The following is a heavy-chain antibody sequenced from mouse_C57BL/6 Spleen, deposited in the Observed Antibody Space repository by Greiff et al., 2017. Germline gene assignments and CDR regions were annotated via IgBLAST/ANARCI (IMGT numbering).Heavy chain of an antibody. J-gene: IGHJ4*01. D-gene: IGHD2-4*01. Sequence: VQLQESGPGLVQPSQSLSITCTVSGFSLTSYGVHWVRQSPGKGLEWLGVIWRGGSTDYNAAFMSRLSITKDNSKSQVFFKMNSLQADDTAIYYCAKKGDYDDAMDYWGQGTSVTVSS. V-gene: IGHV2-5*01. CDR2: IWRGGST. CDR1: GFSLTSYG. CDR3: AKKGDYDDAMDY.